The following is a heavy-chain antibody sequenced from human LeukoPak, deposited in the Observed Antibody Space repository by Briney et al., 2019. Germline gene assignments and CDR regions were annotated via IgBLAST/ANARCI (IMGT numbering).Heavy chain of an antibody. Sequence: EASVEVSCKASGGTFSSYAISWVRQAPGQGLEWMGGIIPIFGTANYAQKFQGRVTITADESTSTAYMELSSLRSEDTAVYYCAREARFGEDYYYYMDVWGKGTTVTVSS. CDR2: IIPIFGTA. D-gene: IGHD3-10*01. J-gene: IGHJ6*03. CDR1: GGTFSSYA. CDR3: AREARFGEDYYYYMDV. V-gene: IGHV1-69*13.